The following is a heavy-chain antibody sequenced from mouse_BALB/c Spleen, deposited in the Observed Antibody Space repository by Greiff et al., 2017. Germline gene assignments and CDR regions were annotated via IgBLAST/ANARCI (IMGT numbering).Heavy chain of an antibody. J-gene: IGHJ2*01. V-gene: IGHV3-8*02. Sequence: EVKLQESGPSLVKPSQTLSLTCSVTGDSITSGYWNWIRKFPGNKLEYMGYISYSGSTYYNPSLKSRISITRDTSKNQYYLQLNSVTTEDTATYYCASLYYGSSYYFDYWGQGTTLTVSS. CDR1: GDSITSGY. CDR3: ASLYYGSSYYFDY. CDR2: ISYSGST. D-gene: IGHD1-1*01.